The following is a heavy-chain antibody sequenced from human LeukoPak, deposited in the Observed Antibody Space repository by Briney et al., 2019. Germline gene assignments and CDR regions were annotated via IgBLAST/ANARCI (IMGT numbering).Heavy chain of an antibody. D-gene: IGHD2-2*01. CDR3: AKDRCSSTSCPLYYFDY. CDR2: IRYDGSNK. V-gene: IGHV3-30*02. Sequence: GGSLRLSCAASGFTFSSYAMSWVRQAPGKGLEWVAFIRYDGSNKYYADSVKGRFTISRDNSKNTLYLQMNSLRAEDTAVYYCAKDRCSSTSCPLYYFDYWGQGTLVTVSS. J-gene: IGHJ4*02. CDR1: GFTFSSYA.